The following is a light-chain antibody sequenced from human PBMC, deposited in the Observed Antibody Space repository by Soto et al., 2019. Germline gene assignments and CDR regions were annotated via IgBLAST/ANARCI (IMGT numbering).Light chain of an antibody. V-gene: IGKV3-15*01. CDR1: QSVSSN. Sequence: EIVMTQSPATLSVSPGERATLSCRASQSVSSNLAWYQQKPGQAPRLLIYDASTRATGTPARFSGSGSGTEFTLTISSLQSEDFAVYYCQQYSNWPPYTFGQGTKLEIK. CDR2: DAS. J-gene: IGKJ2*01. CDR3: QQYSNWPPYT.